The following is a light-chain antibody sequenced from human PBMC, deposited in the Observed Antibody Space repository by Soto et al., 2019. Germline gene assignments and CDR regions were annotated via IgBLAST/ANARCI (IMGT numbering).Light chain of an antibody. CDR2: AAS. CDR3: QKYNSAPPT. V-gene: IGKV1-27*01. Sequence: DIQMTQSPSSLSASVGDRVTITCRASQGISNSLAWYQQKPGKVPKLLIYAASISQSGVPSRFSASGSGTDFTLTISSLQPEDVATYYCQKYNSAPPTFGQGTKVEIK. CDR1: QGISNS. J-gene: IGKJ1*01.